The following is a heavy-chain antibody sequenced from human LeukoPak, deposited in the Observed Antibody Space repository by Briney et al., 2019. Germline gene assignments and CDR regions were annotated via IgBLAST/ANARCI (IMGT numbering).Heavy chain of an antibody. D-gene: IGHD3-22*01. CDR2: IYYSGST. J-gene: IGHJ6*02. V-gene: IGHV4-30-4*01. Sequence: PSQTLSLTCTVSGGSISSGDYYWSWIRQPPGKGLEWIGYIYYSGSTNYNPSLKSRVTISVDTSKNQFSLKLSSVTAADTAVYYCARVSCYYDSSGYPIYYYYYGMDVWGQGTTVTVSS. CDR3: ARVSCYYDSSGYPIYYYYYGMDV. CDR1: GGSISSGDYY.